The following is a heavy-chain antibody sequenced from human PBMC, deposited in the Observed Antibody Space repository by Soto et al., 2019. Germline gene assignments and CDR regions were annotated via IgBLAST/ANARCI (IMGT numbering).Heavy chain of an antibody. CDR2: ISYDSTKT. CDR3: ASTTRDRSESHYYSLDV. D-gene: IGHD4-17*01. V-gene: IGHV3-30*03. CDR1: GFTFNSYG. Sequence: GGSLRLSCAASGFTFNSYGMHWVRQGPGNGLEWVAFISYDSTKTYYADSVKGRFTISRDNSNSALYVQMNSLTGEDTAVYYCASTTRDRSESHYYSLDVWGQGTTVTVSS. J-gene: IGHJ6*03.